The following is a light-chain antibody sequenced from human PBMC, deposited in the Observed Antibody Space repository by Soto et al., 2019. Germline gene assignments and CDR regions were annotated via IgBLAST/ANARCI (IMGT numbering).Light chain of an antibody. CDR2: AAS. CDR1: QGITSY. J-gene: IGKJ5*01. Sequence: DIQLTQSPSFLSASVGDRVTITCRASQGITSYLAWYQQNPGKAPKLLIYAASTLQNGVPSTFSGSGSGTEFTLTISSLQPEDFGTYYCQQFKSYPITFGQGTRLENK. CDR3: QQFKSYPIT. V-gene: IGKV1-9*01.